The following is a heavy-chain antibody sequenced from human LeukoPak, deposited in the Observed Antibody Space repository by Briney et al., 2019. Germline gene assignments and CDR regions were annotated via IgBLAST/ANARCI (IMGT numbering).Heavy chain of an antibody. Sequence: ASVKVSCKASGYTFTSYGISWVRQAPGQGLEWMGWISGYNGHTNYAQKLQGRVTMTTDTSTSTAYMELRSLRSDDTAVYYCARGRDSGSYYIPFDYWGQGTLVTVSS. CDR2: ISGYNGHT. CDR1: GYTFTSYG. J-gene: IGHJ4*02. D-gene: IGHD1-26*01. V-gene: IGHV1-18*01. CDR3: ARGRDSGSYYIPFDY.